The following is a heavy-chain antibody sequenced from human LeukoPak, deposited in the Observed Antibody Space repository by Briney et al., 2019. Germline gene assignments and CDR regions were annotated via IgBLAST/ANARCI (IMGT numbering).Heavy chain of an antibody. CDR1: GYTFDTSS. J-gene: IGHJ3*02. Sequence: ASVKVSCQAFGYTFDTSSISWVRQAPGQRLEWMGWISPANGNTHYEQGVQGRVTMTTDTSRSTAYMELRNLRSDDTAMYYCTRVRDSNNWWGAFDIWGQGTMVTVSS. CDR3: TRVRDSNNWWGAFDI. CDR2: ISPANGNT. D-gene: IGHD1-1*01. V-gene: IGHV1-18*01.